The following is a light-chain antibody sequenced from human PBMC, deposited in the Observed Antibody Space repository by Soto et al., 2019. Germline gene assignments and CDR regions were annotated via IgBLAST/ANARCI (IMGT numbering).Light chain of an antibody. CDR1: SSDVGGYNY. Sequence: QSALTQPASVSGSPGQSITISCTGTSSDVGGYNYVSWYQQHPGKAPKLMIYDVSNRPSGVSNRFSGSKSGNTAPLTISGLQADDEADYYCSSYTSSSTPWVFGGGTKVTVL. V-gene: IGLV2-14*01. J-gene: IGLJ3*02. CDR3: SSYTSSSTPWV. CDR2: DVS.